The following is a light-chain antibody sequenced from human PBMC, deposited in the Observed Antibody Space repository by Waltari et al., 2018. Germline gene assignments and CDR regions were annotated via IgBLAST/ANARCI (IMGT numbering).Light chain of an antibody. Sequence: SYELTQPPSLSVSPGQTARITRSADVLPNQNTYWYQQKPGQAPVLVIFKDTERPSEIPERFSGSTSGTTVTLTISGVQAEDEADYYCQSADSSNIWVFGGGTKLTVL. V-gene: IGLV3-25*03. CDR3: QSADSSNIWV. CDR2: KDT. CDR1: VLPNQN. J-gene: IGLJ3*02.